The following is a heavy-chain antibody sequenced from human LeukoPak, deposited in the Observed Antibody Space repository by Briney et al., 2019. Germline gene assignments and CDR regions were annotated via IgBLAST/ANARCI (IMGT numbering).Heavy chain of an antibody. CDR2: ISGSGGST. J-gene: IGHJ6*02. CDR1: GFTFSSYA. CDR3: AKDGGYCSSTSCYYGMDV. Sequence: GGSLRLSCAASGFTFSSYAMSWVRQAPGEGLEWVSAISGSGGSTYYADSVKGRFTISRDNSKNTLYLQMNSLRAEDTAVYYCAKDGGYCSSTSCYYGMDVWGQGTTVTVSS. D-gene: IGHD2-2*01. V-gene: IGHV3-23*01.